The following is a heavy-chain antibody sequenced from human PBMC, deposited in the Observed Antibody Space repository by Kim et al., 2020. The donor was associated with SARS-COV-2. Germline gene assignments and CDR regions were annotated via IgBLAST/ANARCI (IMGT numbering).Heavy chain of an antibody. D-gene: IGHD3-10*01. Sequence: GGSLRLSCAASGFTFSSYDMHWVRQATGKGLEWVSAIGTAGDTYYPGSVKGRFTISRENAKNSLYLQMNSLRAGDTAVYYCARGKGAWFGEAIISIDYYYYMDVWGKGTTVTVSS. CDR2: IGTAGDT. CDR1: GFTFSSYD. CDR3: ARGKGAWFGEAIISIDYYYYMDV. V-gene: IGHV3-13*01. J-gene: IGHJ6*03.